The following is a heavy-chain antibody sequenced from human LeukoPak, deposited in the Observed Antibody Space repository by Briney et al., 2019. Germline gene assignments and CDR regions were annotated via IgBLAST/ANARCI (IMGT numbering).Heavy chain of an antibody. Sequence: ASVKVSCKASGYTFTSYGISWVRQAPGQGLEWMGWISAYNGNTNYAQKLQGRVTMTTDTSTSTAYMELRSLRSDDPAVYYCAREMNIGASRTPSRVFDIWGQGTMVTVSS. J-gene: IGHJ3*02. D-gene: IGHD5-12*01. CDR1: GYTFTSYG. CDR3: AREMNIGASRTPSRVFDI. CDR2: ISAYNGNT. V-gene: IGHV1-18*01.